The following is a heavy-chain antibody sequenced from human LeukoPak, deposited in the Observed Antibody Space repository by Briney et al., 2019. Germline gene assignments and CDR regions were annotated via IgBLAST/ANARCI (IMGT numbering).Heavy chain of an antibody. D-gene: IGHD3-3*01. Sequence: ASVKVSCKASGYTFTSYDFNWLRQATGQGPEWMGWMSPNSGDTGYAQKFQDRVTMTRNTSISTAYMELSSLRSDDTAVYYCARTSPHRDFWSGYNTPKRLPYYFDYWGQGTLVTVSS. CDR3: ARTSPHRDFWSGYNTPKRLPYYFDY. J-gene: IGHJ4*02. V-gene: IGHV1-8*01. CDR2: MSPNSGDT. CDR1: GYTFTSYD.